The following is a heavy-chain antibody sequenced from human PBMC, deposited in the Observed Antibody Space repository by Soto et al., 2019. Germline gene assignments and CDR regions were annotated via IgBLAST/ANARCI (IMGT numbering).Heavy chain of an antibody. J-gene: IGHJ5*02. CDR1: GGTFSSYA. CDR3: ARLNRGVVGWFDP. V-gene: IGHV1-69*06. D-gene: IGHD3-16*01. CDR2: IIPIFGTV. Sequence: AVNVSCQAAGGTFSSYAISWLRQAPGQGLEWMGGIIPIFGTVNYAQQFQGRVTINADKSTSTAYLELSSLRAEDTAVYDCARLNRGVVGWFDPWGQGTLVTVSS.